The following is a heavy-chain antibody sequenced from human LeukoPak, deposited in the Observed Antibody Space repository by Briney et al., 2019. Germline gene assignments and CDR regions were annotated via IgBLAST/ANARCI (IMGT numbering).Heavy chain of an antibody. Sequence: PSETLSLTCTVSGGSISSYYWSWIRQPPGKGLEWIGYIYYSGSTNYNPSLKSRVTISVDTSKNQFSLKLSSVTAADTAVYYCARWMNTIRFGELLHQEYNWFDPWGQGTLVTVSS. V-gene: IGHV4-59*01. D-gene: IGHD3-10*01. J-gene: IGHJ5*02. CDR1: GGSISSYY. CDR3: ARWMNTIRFGELLHQEYNWFDP. CDR2: IYYSGST.